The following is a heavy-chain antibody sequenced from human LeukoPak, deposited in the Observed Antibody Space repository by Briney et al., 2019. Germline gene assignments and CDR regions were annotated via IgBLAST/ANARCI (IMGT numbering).Heavy chain of an antibody. CDR1: GFTVSSNY. D-gene: IGHD5-18*01. Sequence: GGSLRLSCAASGFTVSSNYMSWVRQAPGKGLEWVSVIYSGGSTYYADSVKGRFTISRDNSKNTLYLQMNSLRAEDTAVYYCARDRGYRPFDYWGQGTLVTVSS. CDR3: ARDRGYRPFDY. V-gene: IGHV3-53*01. CDR2: IYSGGST. J-gene: IGHJ4*02.